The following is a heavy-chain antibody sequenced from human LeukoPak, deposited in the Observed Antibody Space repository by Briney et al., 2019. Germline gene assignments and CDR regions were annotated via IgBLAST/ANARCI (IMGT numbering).Heavy chain of an antibody. CDR3: ARDRAEGKTWVEFDP. CDR2: IYSDGVT. V-gene: IGHV3-66*02. CDR1: GFIVNSYA. Sequence: PGGSLRLSCAASGFIVNSYAMSWVRQAPGKGLAWVSLIYSDGVTQYADSVKGRFTISRDNSRNTLYLQMNSLRDEDTAVYFCARDRAEGKTWVEFDPWRQGTLVTVSS. J-gene: IGHJ5*02.